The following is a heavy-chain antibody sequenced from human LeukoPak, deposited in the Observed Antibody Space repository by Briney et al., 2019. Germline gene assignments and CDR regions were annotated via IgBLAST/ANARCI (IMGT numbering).Heavy chain of an antibody. CDR2: INPNSGGT. J-gene: IGHJ4*02. D-gene: IGHD3-10*01. CDR3: ARGAKFLITMVRGVYYFDY. CDR1: GYTFTGYY. V-gene: IGHV1-2*02. Sequence: ASVKVSCKASGYTFTGYYMHWVRQAPGQGLEWMGWINPNSGGTNYAQKFQGRVTMTRDTPISTAYMELSRLRSDDTAVYYCARGAKFLITMVRGVYYFDYWGQGTLVTVSS.